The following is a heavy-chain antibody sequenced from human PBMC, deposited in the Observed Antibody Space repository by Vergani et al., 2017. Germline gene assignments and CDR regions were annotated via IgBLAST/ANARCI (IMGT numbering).Heavy chain of an antibody. Sequence: QVQLQESGPGLVKPSQTLSLTCTVSGGSISSGSYYWSWIRQPAGKGLEWIGYIYYSGSTNYNPSLKSRVTISVDTSKNQFSLKLSSVTAADTAVYYCARVARGLRVTTDYYYMDVWGKGTTVTVSS. J-gene: IGHJ6*03. CDR1: GGSISSGSYY. V-gene: IGHV4-61*10. D-gene: IGHD4-17*01. CDR2: IYYSGST. CDR3: ARVARGLRVTTDYYYMDV.